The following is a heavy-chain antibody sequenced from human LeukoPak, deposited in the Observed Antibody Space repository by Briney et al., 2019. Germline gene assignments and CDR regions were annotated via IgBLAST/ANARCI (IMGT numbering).Heavy chain of an antibody. Sequence: PSETLSLTCTVSGGSISSYYWSWIRQPAGKGLEWIGRIYTSGSTNYNPSLKSRVTMSVDTSKNQFSLKLSSVTAADTAVYYCARESITIFGVVIIDYFDYWGQGTLVTVSS. V-gene: IGHV4-4*07. J-gene: IGHJ4*02. CDR3: ARESITIFGVVIIDYFDY. CDR2: IYTSGST. CDR1: GGSISSYY. D-gene: IGHD3-3*01.